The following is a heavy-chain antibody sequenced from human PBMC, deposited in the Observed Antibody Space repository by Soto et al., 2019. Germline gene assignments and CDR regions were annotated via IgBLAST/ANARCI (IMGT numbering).Heavy chain of an antibody. CDR1: GFAFNNAW. CDR3: TTDSYSNMIEVRFDY. D-gene: IGHD3-22*01. V-gene: IGHV3-15*07. CDR2: IKSKALGGTT. J-gene: IGHJ4*01. Sequence: GGSLRLSCAGSGFAFNNAWINWVRQAPGKGLEWVGRIKSKALGGTTDFAAPVRGRFAITRDDSRNMAYMQMNSLNTEDTAVYYCTTDSYSNMIEVRFDYWGHGTLVTVSS.